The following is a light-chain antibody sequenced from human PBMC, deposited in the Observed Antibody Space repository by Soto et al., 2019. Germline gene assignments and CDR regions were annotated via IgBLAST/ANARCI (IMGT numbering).Light chain of an antibody. CDR2: EVS. J-gene: IGLJ1*01. CDR3: SSYTTSSTLV. V-gene: IGLV2-14*01. CDR1: SSDVGGYNY. Sequence: QSALTQPPSASGSPGQSITISCTGTSSDVGGYNYVSWYQQHPGKAPKLMIYEVSNRPSGVSNRFSGSNSGNTASPTISVLHAEDEADYYCSSYTTSSTLVFGTGSKVTV.